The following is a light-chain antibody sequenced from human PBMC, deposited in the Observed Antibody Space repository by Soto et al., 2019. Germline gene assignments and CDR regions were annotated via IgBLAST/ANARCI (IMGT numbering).Light chain of an antibody. CDR1: SSDVGGYNY. J-gene: IGLJ2*01. Sequence: QSALTQPASVSGSPGQSITISCTGTSSDVGGYNYVSWYQQHPGKAPKLMIYDVSNRPSGVSNRFSGSKSGNTASLTISGLQAEDEADYDCSSYTSSSTLVVFGGGTKLNGL. CDR2: DVS. CDR3: SSYTSSSTLVV. V-gene: IGLV2-14*01.